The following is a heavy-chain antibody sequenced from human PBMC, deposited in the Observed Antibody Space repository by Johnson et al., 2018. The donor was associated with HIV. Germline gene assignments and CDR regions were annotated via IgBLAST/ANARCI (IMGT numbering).Heavy chain of an antibody. Sequence: VQLVESGGGLVQPGGSLRLSCAASGFTFSSNYMSWVRQAPGRGLEWISIIYTGGSTYYADSVKGRFTIFRDNAKNTLSLQMGSLRVEDMGIYYCAMPYYFDSGVYQWGQGTLVTVSS. V-gene: IGHV3-66*01. CDR1: GFTFSSNY. CDR2: IYTGGST. D-gene: IGHD3-22*01. CDR3: AMPYYFDSGVYQ. J-gene: IGHJ3*01.